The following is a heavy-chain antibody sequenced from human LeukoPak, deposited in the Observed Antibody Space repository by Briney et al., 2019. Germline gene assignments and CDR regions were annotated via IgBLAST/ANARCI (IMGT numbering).Heavy chain of an antibody. CDR3: ARVKCEQLWFGEAKCWFDP. CDR2: IYSGGST. V-gene: IGHV3-53*01. J-gene: IGHJ5*02. Sequence: PGGSLRLSCEASGFSVNDKYMAWVRQAPGKGLEWVSVIYSGGSTYYADSVKGRFTISRDNSKNTLYLQMNSLRAEDTAVYYCARVKCEQLWFGEAKCWFDPWGQGTLVTVSS. D-gene: IGHD3-10*01. CDR1: GFSVNDKY.